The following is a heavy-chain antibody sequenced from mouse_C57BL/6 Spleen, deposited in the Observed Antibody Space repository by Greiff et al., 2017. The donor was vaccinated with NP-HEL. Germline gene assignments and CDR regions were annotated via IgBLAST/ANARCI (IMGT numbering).Heavy chain of an antibody. D-gene: IGHD2-2*01. CDR2: IWRGGST. J-gene: IGHJ3*01. V-gene: IGHV2-2*01. Sequence: QVQLQQSGPGLVQPSQSLSITCTVSGFSLTSYGVHWVRQSPGKGLEWLGVIWRGGSTAYNAAFISRLSISKDNSTSQVCFKMNSLQADDAAIYYCARNSGYDGFAYWGQGTLVTVSA. CDR3: ARNSGYDGFAY. CDR1: GFSLTSYG.